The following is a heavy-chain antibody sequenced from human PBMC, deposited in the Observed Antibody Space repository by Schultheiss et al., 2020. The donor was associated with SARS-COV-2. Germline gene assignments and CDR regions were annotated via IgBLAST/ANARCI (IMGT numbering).Heavy chain of an antibody. CDR3: ASSTGDTARGNAFDI. CDR1: GGSFSGYY. D-gene: IGHD5-18*01. CDR2: INHSGST. J-gene: IGHJ3*02. V-gene: IGHV4-34*01. Sequence: SQTLSLTCAVYGGSFSGYYWSWIRQPPGKGLEWIGEINHSGSTNYNPSLKSRVTISVDRSKNQFSLKLSSVTAADTAVYYCASSTGDTARGNAFDIWGQGTMVTVSS.